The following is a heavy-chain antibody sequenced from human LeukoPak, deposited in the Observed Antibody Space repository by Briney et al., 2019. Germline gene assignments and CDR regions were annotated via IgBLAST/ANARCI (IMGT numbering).Heavy chain of an antibody. CDR2: IYYSGST. CDR3: ARVPQNYGDFEDY. Sequence: SETLSLTCTVSGGSISSGGYYWSWIRQHPGKGLEWIGYIYYSGSTYYNPSPKSRVTISVDTSKNQFSLKLSSVTAADTAVYYCARVPQNYGDFEDYWGQGTLVTVSS. D-gene: IGHD4-17*01. V-gene: IGHV4-31*03. J-gene: IGHJ4*02. CDR1: GGSISSGGYY.